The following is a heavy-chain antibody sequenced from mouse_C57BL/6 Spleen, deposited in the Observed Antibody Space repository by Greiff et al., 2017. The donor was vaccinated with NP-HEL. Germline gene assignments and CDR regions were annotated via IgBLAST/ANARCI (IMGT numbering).Heavy chain of an antibody. V-gene: IGHV5-9-1*02. CDR3: TRGGDSYYFDY. J-gene: IGHJ2*01. CDR2: ISSGGDYI. Sequence: EVHLVESGEGLVKPGGSLKLSCAASGFTFSSYAMSWVRQTPEKRLEWVAYISSGGDYIYYADTVKGRFTISRDNARNTLYLQMSSLKSEDTAMYYCTRGGDSYYFDYWGQGTTLTVSS. CDR1: GFTFSSYA.